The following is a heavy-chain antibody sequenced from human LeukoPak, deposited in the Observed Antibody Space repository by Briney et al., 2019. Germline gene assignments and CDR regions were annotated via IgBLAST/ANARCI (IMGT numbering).Heavy chain of an antibody. D-gene: IGHD3-10*01. CDR3: ARVLISNYYGMDV. V-gene: IGHV4-30-4*08. J-gene: IGHJ6*02. Sequence: PSETLSLTCTVSGGSISSSSYYWGWIRQPPGKGLEWIGYIYYSGSTYYNPSLKSRVTISVDTSKNQFSLKLSSVTAADTAVYYCARVLISNYYGMDVWGQGTTVTVSS. CDR2: IYYSGST. CDR1: GGSISSSSYY.